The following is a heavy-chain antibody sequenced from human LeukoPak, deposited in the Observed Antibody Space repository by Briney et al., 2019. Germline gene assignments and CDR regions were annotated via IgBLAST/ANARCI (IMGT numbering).Heavy chain of an antibody. CDR1: GYTFSSYD. V-gene: IGHV1-18*01. J-gene: IGHJ5*02. D-gene: IGHD2-21*01. Sequence: ASVKVSCKASGYTFSSYDISWVRQAPGQGLEWMGWVSGYNGNTNYAQKFEGRVAMTTDTSSSTAFMELRSLRSDDTAIYYCARGDWFDPWGQGTLVTVSS. CDR3: ARGDWFDP. CDR2: VSGYNGNT.